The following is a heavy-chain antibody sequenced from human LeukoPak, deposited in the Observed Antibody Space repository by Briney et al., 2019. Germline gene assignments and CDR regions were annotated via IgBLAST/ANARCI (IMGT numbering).Heavy chain of an antibody. V-gene: IGHV3-30-3*02. J-gene: IGHJ5*02. CDR1: GFTFSSYA. Sequence: GRSLRLSCAASGFTFSSYAMHWVRQAPGKGLEWVAVISYDGSNKYYADSVKGRFTISRDNSKNTLYLQMNSLRAEDTAVYYCAKPPAYSSSLRFDPWGQGTLVTVSS. CDR3: AKPPAYSSSLRFDP. D-gene: IGHD6-6*01. CDR2: ISYDGSNK.